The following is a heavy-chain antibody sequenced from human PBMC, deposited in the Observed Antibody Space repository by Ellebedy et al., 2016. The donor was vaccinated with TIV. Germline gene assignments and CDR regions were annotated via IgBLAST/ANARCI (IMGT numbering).Heavy chain of an antibody. V-gene: IGHV4-30-2*01. J-gene: IGHJ1*01. Sequence: SETLSLTXAVSGGSVSSGSYSWSWIRRPPGKGLEWVGFTYESGTSYYDPSLKSRVTISVDRSKNQFSLRLTSVTAADTAVYYCARGLGATPRHWGQGTLVTVSS. CDR2: TYESGTS. D-gene: IGHD1-26*01. CDR3: ARGLGATPRH. CDR1: GGSVSSGSYS.